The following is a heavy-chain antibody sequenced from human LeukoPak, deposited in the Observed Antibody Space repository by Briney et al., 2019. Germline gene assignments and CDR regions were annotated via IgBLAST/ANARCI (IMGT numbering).Heavy chain of an antibody. CDR2: ISSSSNYI. J-gene: IGHJ4*02. CDR1: GFTFSSYS. D-gene: IGHD3-10*01. Sequence: GGSLRLSCAASGFTFSSYSMNWVRQAPGKGLEWVSSISSSSNYIYYADSVKGRFTISRDNAKNSLYLQMNSLRAEDTAVYYCARDQGITMDPYWGQGTLVTVSS. V-gene: IGHV3-21*01. CDR3: ARDQGITMDPY.